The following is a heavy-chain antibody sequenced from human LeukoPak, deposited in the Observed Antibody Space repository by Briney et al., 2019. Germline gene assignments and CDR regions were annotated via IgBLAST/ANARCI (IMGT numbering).Heavy chain of an antibody. V-gene: IGHV3-30-3*01. CDR2: ISYDGSNK. J-gene: IGHJ4*02. D-gene: IGHD6-19*01. Sequence: GGSLRLSCAASGFTFSSYAMHWVRQAPGKGLEWVAVISYDGSNKYYADSVKGRFTISRDNAKNSLYLQMNSLRAEDTAVYYCAREVAGQVSPPLYYFDYWGQGTLVTVSS. CDR3: AREVAGQVSPPLYYFDY. CDR1: GFTFSSYA.